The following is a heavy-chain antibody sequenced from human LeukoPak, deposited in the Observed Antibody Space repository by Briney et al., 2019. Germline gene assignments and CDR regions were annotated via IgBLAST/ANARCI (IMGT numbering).Heavy chain of an antibody. CDR1: GGSISSFY. J-gene: IGHJ6*02. V-gene: IGHV4-59*08. Sequence: SETLSLTCTVSGGSISSFYWSWIRQSPGKGLEWIGYIYYTGSTNYNPSLKSRVTISVDTSKNQFSLKLSSVTAADTAVYYCATRSNTFHYYYYGMDVWGQGTTVTVSS. CDR3: ATRSNTFHYYYYGMDV. CDR2: IYYTGST. D-gene: IGHD3-16*01.